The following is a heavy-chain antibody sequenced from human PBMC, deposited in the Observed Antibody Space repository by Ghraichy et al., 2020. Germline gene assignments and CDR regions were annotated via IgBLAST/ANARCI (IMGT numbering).Heavy chain of an antibody. CDR2: ISDNGGYA. CDR1: GFTFRSSP. J-gene: IGHJ4*02. Sequence: GGSLRLSCAASGFTFRSSPMSWVRQAPGKGLEWVAGISDNGGYADYADSVQGRFTISRDNSKNTLFLQMNSLRGEDTAVYYCVKKGPGRAPFDSWGQGTLVTVPS. V-gene: IGHV3-23*01. D-gene: IGHD3-10*01. CDR3: VKKGPGRAPFDS.